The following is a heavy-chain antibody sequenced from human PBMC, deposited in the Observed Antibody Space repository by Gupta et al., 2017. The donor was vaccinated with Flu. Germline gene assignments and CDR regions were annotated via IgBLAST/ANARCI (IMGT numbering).Heavy chain of an antibody. CDR3: ARSWELNDAFDI. V-gene: IGHV3-21*01. J-gene: IGHJ3*02. Sequence: AASGFTFSNYYMNWVRQAPGKGLEWVSSISSSSSYIYYADSVKGRFTISRDNAKNSLYLQMNSLRAEVTAVYYCARSWELNDAFDIWGQGTLVTVSS. CDR1: GFTFSNYY. D-gene: IGHD1-7*01. CDR2: ISSSSSYI.